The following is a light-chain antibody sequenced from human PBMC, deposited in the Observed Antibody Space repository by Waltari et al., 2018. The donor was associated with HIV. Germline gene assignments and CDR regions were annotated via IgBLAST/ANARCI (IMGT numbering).Light chain of an antibody. V-gene: IGLV2-23*02. J-gene: IGLJ1*01. CDR3: CSYADSPPYV. CDR2: EVS. Sequence: QSALTQPASVSGSPGQSITISCTGPTSDVGSYNLVSWYQQHPGKAPKLMVYEVSKRPSGVSNRFSGSKSGNTASLTISGLQAEDEADYYCCSYADSPPYVFGTGTKVTVL. CDR1: TSDVGSYNL.